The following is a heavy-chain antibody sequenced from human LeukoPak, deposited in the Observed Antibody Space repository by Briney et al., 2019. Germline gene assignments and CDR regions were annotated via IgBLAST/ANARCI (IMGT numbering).Heavy chain of an antibody. J-gene: IGHJ4*02. V-gene: IGHV3-30*02. CDR1: GFTFSSYG. D-gene: IGHD5-18*01. Sequence: GGSLRLSCAASGFTFSSYGMHWVRQAPGKGLEWVAFIRYDGSNKYYADSVKGRFTISRDNSKNTLYLQMNSLRAEDTAVYYCAKDELGYSYGPGYWGQGTLVTVSS. CDR2: IRYDGSNK. CDR3: AKDELGYSYGPGY.